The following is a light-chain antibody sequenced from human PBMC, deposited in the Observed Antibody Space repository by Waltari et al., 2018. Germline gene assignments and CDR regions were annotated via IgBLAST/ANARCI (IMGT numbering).Light chain of an antibody. V-gene: IGKV3-11*01. CDR3: QQRSNWPPIT. J-gene: IGKJ5*01. CDR1: QSVSSY. CDR2: EAS. Sequence: EIVLTQSPATLSLSPGERATLPCRASQSVSSYLAWYQQKPGQAPRLLIYEASNRATGIPARVSGRGSGTDFTLTISSLEPEDFAVYYCQQRSNWPPITCGQGTRLEIK.